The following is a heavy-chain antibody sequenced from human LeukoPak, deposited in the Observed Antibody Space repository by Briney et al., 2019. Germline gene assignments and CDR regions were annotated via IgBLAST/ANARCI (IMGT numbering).Heavy chain of an antibody. Sequence: SETLSLTCTVSGGSISSYYWSWIRQPPGKGLERVGYIYYSGSTNYNPSLESRVTISVDTSKNQFSLKLSSVTAADTAVYYCAIDYDYGGPLGYWGQGTLVTVSS. CDR3: AIDYDYGGPLGY. CDR2: IYYSGST. J-gene: IGHJ4*02. D-gene: IGHD3-16*01. CDR1: GGSISSYY. V-gene: IGHV4-59*08.